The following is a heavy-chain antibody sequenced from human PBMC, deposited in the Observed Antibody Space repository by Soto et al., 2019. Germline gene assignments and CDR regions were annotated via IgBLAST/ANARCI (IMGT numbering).Heavy chain of an antibody. Sequence: SVKVSCKASGFTFTSSAMQWVRQARGQRLEWIGWIVVGSGNTNYAQKFQERVTITRDMSTSTAYMELSSLRSEDTAVYYCAAAAADCSGGSCYSVHYYYYYGMDVWGQGTTVTVSS. J-gene: IGHJ6*02. V-gene: IGHV1-58*02. D-gene: IGHD2-15*01. CDR2: IVVGSGNT. CDR1: GFTFTSSA. CDR3: AAAAADCSGGSCYSVHYYYYYGMDV.